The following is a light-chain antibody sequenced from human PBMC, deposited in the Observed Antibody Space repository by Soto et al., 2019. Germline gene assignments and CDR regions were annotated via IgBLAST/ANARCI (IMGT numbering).Light chain of an antibody. V-gene: IGKV3-20*01. CDR1: QSVSSNY. J-gene: IGKJ1*01. CDR3: QQYNSSPRT. CDR2: DAS. Sequence: IVLTQSPGTLSLSPGERATLSCRASQSVSSNYLAWYQQKPGQAPRLLIYDASSRATGIPDRFSGSGSGTDFTFTISRLEPEDFAVYYCQQYNSSPRTFGQGTKVEIK.